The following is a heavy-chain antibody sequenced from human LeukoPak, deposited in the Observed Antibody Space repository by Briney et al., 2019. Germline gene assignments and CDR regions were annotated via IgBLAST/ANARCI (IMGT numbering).Heavy chain of an antibody. V-gene: IGHV1-46*01. CDR2: INPSGGGT. CDR1: GYTFTSYY. Sequence: ASVKVSCKASGYTFTSYYIHWVRQAPGQGLEWMGVINPSGGGTSYVQKFQGRVTMTRDTSTSTVYMDLRSLRSEDTAVYFCARDMLAVPSNWFDPWGQGTLVTVSS. J-gene: IGHJ5*02. CDR3: ARDMLAVPSNWFDP. D-gene: IGHD2-8*01.